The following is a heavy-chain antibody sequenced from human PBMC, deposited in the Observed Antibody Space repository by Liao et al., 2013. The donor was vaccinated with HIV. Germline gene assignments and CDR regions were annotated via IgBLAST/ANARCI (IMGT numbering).Heavy chain of an antibody. CDR1: GGSISSYY. V-gene: IGHV4-34*01. J-gene: IGHJ6*03. D-gene: IGHD3-10*01. CDR2: INHSGST. Sequence: QVQLQESGPGLVKPSETLSLTCTVSGGSISSYYWSWIRQPPGKGLEWIGEINHSGSTNYNPSLKSRVTISVDTSKNQFSLKLSSVTAADTAVYYCARGQYYYGSGSRRYYYYYMDVWGKGTTVTVSS. CDR3: ARGQYYYGSGSRRYYYYYMDV.